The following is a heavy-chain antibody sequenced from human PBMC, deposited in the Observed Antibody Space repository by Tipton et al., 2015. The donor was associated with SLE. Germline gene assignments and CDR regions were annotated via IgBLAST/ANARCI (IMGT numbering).Heavy chain of an antibody. CDR2: IIPVFGTP. CDR3: ARGGTDLYDYDSSGYPLFMAFDV. CDR1: GATFYGYA. J-gene: IGHJ3*01. D-gene: IGHD3-22*01. Sequence: QLVQSGPEVKKPGSSVKVSCLASGATFYGYAISWVRQAPGQGLEWMGGIIPVFGTPKYAQKFQDRATIIMDESTSTSYMELRSLRSEDTAVYYCARGGTDLYDYDSSGYPLFMAFDVWGLGTMVTISS. V-gene: IGHV1-69*05.